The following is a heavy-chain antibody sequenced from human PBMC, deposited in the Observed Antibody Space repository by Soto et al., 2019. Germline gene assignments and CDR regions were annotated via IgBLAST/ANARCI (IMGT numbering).Heavy chain of an antibody. Sequence: ASVKVSCKASGYTFTNYDINWVRQATGQGLEWMGWMNPNSGNTGYAQKFQGRVTMTRDTSISTAYMELSRLRSDDTAVYYCARRKGDYYDSSGYHYYFDYWGQGTLVTVSS. CDR2: MNPNSGNT. D-gene: IGHD3-22*01. J-gene: IGHJ4*02. CDR3: ARRKGDYYDSSGYHYYFDY. V-gene: IGHV1-8*01. CDR1: GYTFTNYD.